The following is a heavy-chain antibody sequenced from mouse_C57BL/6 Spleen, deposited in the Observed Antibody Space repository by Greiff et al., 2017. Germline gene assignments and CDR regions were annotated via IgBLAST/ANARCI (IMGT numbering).Heavy chain of an antibody. J-gene: IGHJ1*03. V-gene: IGHV1-80*01. CDR2: IYPGDGDT. CDR3: ARGYYCSSWYFDV. D-gene: IGHD1-1*01. Sequence: QVHVKQSGAELVKPGASVKISCKASGYAFSSYWMNWVKQRPGKGLEWIGQIYPGDGDTNYNGKFKGKATLTADKSSSTAYMQLSSLNSDDAAVYVCARGYYCSSWYFDVWGTGTTVTVSS. CDR1: GYAFSSYW.